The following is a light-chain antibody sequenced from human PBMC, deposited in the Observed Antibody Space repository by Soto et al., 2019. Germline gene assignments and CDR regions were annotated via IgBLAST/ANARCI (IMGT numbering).Light chain of an antibody. J-gene: IGLJ1*01. Sequence: QSVLTQPASVSGSPGQSITISCTGTGSDVGGYDYVSWYQHHPGKAPKDMIYEVTNRPSGVSNRFSGSKSGNTASLTISGLLAEDEADYSVSSYTSSSTYVFGTGTKLT. V-gene: IGLV2-14*01. CDR3: SSYTSSSTYV. CDR2: EVT. CDR1: GSDVGGYDY.